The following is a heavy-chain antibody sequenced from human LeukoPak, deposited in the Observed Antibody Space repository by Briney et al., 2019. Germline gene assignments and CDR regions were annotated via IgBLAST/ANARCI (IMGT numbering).Heavy chain of an antibody. J-gene: IGHJ4*02. CDR3: AKDSLRYLAWLFNFDY. D-gene: IGHD3-9*01. Sequence: PGGSLRLSCAASGFTFSRYAMSGVRQAPGKGLEWVSAISGSGGSTYYADSVKGRFTISRDNSKNTLYLQMNSLRAEDTAVYYCAKDSLRYLAWLFNFDYWGQGTLVTVSS. V-gene: IGHV3-23*01. CDR2: ISGSGGST. CDR1: GFTFSRYA.